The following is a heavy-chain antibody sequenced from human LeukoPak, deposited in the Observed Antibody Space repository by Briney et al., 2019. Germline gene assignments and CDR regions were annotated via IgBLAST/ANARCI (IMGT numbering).Heavy chain of an antibody. V-gene: IGHV3-33*01. J-gene: IGHJ4*02. CDR2: IWYDGKNK. CDR3: TRVSESGNFDY. Sequence: PGRSLRLSCAASGFNFTGYGIHWVRQVPGKGLGWVAVIWYDGKNKHYADSVKGRFTISRDTSKNTVYLQMNSLRAEDTAVYYCTRVSESGNFDYWGQGTLVTVSS. CDR1: GFNFTGYG. D-gene: IGHD2/OR15-2a*01.